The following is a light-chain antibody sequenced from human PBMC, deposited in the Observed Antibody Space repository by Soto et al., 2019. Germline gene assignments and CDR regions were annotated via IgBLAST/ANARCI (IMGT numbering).Light chain of an antibody. CDR2: DAS. J-gene: IGKJ3*01. V-gene: IGKV3-20*01. CDR1: QSVSSY. Sequence: EIVLTQSPGTLSLSPGERATLSCRASQSVSSYLAWYQQKPGQAPRLLIYDASSRATGIPDRFSGSGSGTDFTLTISRLEPEDFAIYYCQQCRSSPPFIFGPGTKVDMK. CDR3: QQCRSSPPFI.